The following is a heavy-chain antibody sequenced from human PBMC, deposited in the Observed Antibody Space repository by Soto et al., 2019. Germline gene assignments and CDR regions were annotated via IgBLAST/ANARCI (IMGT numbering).Heavy chain of an antibody. J-gene: IGHJ6*02. CDR1: GGSFSGYY. D-gene: IGHD6-6*01. Sequence: SPTLSLTCAVYGGSFSGYYWSWIRQPPGKGLEWSGEINHSGSTNYNPSLKSRVTISVDTSKNKFSLNVTSVTAADTAVYYCARRGGRSSGYYYYAMDVGGQGTTVPVSS. V-gene: IGHV4-34*01. CDR2: INHSGST. CDR3: ARRGGRSSGYYYYAMDV.